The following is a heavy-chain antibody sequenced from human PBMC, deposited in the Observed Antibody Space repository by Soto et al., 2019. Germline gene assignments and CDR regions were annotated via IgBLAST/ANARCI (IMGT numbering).Heavy chain of an antibody. Sequence: GGSLRLSCSASGFTLKDSAMHWVRQAPGRGLEWVGRTRNKANSYTTVYAASVKGRFTISRDDSENSLYLQMNSLKTDDTAVYYCNRGAGEQQKLMSHYYGLDLWGLGTTVTVSS. V-gene: IGHV3-72*01. CDR3: NRGAGEQQKLMSHYYGLDL. CDR2: TRNKANSYTT. CDR1: GFTLKDSA. D-gene: IGHD7-27*01. J-gene: IGHJ6*02.